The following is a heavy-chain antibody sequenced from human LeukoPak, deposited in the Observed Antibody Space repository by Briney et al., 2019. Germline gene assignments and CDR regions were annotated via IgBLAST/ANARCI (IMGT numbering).Heavy chain of an antibody. D-gene: IGHD3-22*01. V-gene: IGHV3-53*01. CDR2: IYSGGST. Sequence: GKSLRLSCAAPGFTVRTSYMTWVRQAPGKGLEYVSVIYSGGSTYYADSVKGRFTISRDNSKNTLFLQMNSLRAEDTAVYYCARVASYYDSSGYFESWGQGTLLTVSS. CDR1: GFTVRTSY. J-gene: IGHJ4*02. CDR3: ARVASYYDSSGYFES.